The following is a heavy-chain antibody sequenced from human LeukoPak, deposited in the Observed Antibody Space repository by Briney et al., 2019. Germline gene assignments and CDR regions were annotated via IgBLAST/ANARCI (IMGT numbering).Heavy chain of an antibody. CDR1: GYTFTSYD. D-gene: IGHD3-9*01. Sequence: ASVKVSCKASGYTFTSYDINWVRQATGQGLEWMGWMNPNSGNTGYAQKFQGRVTMTRNTSISTAYMELSSLRSEDTAVYYCARVGPRLVIIDEYYGMDVWGQGTTVTVSS. V-gene: IGHV1-8*01. CDR2: MNPNSGNT. J-gene: IGHJ6*02. CDR3: ARVGPRLVIIDEYYGMDV.